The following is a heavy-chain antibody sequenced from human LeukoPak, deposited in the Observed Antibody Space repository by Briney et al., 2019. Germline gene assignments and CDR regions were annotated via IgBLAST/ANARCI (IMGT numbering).Heavy chain of an antibody. CDR3: AGEGSGWSPNF. V-gene: IGHV3-11*04. CDR2: IGGGGSPI. CDR1: GVTVGSNY. D-gene: IGHD6-19*01. Sequence: GGSLRLSCAASGVTVGSNYMSWVRQAPGKGLEWLSHIGGGGSPIYYADSVTGRFTISRDNAKNSLYLQMNSLRAEDTAIYYCAGEGSGWSPNFWGQGTLVTVSS. J-gene: IGHJ4*02.